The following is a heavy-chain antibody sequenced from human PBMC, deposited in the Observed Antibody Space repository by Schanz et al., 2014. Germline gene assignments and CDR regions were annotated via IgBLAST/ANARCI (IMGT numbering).Heavy chain of an antibody. D-gene: IGHD3-10*01. V-gene: IGHV3-23*04. J-gene: IGHJ3*01. CDR1: GFAFSSYG. CDR2: IGVDGTTT. CDR3: AKGRFGELSAFDV. Sequence: EVQLVESGGGLIQPGGSLRLSCLASGFAFSSYGMNWLRQAPGKGLEWVSVIGVDGTTTYYADSVKGRFTISRDNSKNTLYLQMNSLRPEDTAVYYCAKGRFGELSAFDVWGQGTRVTVSS.